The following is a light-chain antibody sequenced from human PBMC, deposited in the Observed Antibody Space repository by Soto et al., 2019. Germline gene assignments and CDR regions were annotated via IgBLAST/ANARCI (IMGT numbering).Light chain of an antibody. Sequence: DIQMTQSPFTLSASVGDRVNITCRASPSISSWLAWYQQKPGKDPKLLIYKASTLESGVPSNFSGSGSGTEFNLTISRLQTEDCATYYCQQYDSYTWTFGQGTKVDIK. V-gene: IGKV1-5*03. J-gene: IGKJ1*01. CDR2: KAS. CDR3: QQYDSYTWT. CDR1: PSISSW.